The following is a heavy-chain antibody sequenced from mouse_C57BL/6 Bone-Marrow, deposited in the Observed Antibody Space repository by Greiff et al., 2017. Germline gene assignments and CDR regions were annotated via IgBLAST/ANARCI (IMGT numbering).Heavy chain of an antibody. J-gene: IGHJ3*01. CDR3: ARRSPYDYDAGWFAY. CDR1: GFSLTSYA. V-gene: IGHV2-9-1*01. Sequence: VHLVESGPGLVAPSQSLSITCTVSGFSLTSYAISWVRQPPGKGLEWLGVIWTGGGTNYNSALESRLSISKDNSKSQVFLKMNSLQTDDTARYFCARRSPYDYDAGWFAYWGQGTLVTVSA. CDR2: IWTGGGT. D-gene: IGHD2-4*01.